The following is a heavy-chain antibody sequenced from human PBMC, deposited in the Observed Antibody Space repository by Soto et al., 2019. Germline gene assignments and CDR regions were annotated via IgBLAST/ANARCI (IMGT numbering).Heavy chain of an antibody. V-gene: IGHV3-23*01. CDR3: AKGSYRPHDY. CDR1: GFTFSTYA. J-gene: IGHJ4*02. D-gene: IGHD1-26*01. CDR2: ISGSGDTT. Sequence: PGGSLRLSCAAAGFTFSTYAMSWVRQAPGKGLEWVSAISGSGDTTYYANSVKGRFTISRDNSKNTLYLQMNSLRAEDTAVYYCAKGSYRPHDYWGQGTLVTVSS.